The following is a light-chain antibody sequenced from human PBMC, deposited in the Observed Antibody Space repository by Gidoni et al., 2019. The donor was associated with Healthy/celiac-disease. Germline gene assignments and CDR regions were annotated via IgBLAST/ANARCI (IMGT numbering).Light chain of an antibody. CDR2: SNT. J-gene: IGLJ3*02. CDR1: ISNIGSNT. CDR3: AAWDDSLNGFWV. Sequence: QSVLTQPPSASGPPGHRVTISCSGSISNIGSNTVNWYQQLPGTAPKLLIYSNTQRPSGVPDRFSGSKSGTSASLAISGLQSEDEADYYCAAWDDSLNGFWVFGGGTKLTVL. V-gene: IGLV1-44*01.